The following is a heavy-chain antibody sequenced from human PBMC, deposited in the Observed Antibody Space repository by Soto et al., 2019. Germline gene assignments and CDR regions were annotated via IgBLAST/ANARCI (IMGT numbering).Heavy chain of an antibody. V-gene: IGHV3-74*01. D-gene: IGHD2-15*01. CDR1: GFTFSNYW. CDR2: INPDGGSK. Sequence: GGSLRLSCAASGFTFSNYWMHWVRQVPGKGLVWVSRINPDGGSKTYADSVSGRFTISRDKTKNTLYLQMNSLRVEDTAMYYCAKRDCSRGSCHYYFDSWGQGTLVTVSS. J-gene: IGHJ4*02. CDR3: AKRDCSRGSCHYYFDS.